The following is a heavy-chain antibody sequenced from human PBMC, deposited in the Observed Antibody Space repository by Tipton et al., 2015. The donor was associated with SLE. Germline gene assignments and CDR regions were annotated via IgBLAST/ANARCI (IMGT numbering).Heavy chain of an antibody. Sequence: TLSLTCTVSGGSISSGGYYWSWIRQHPGKGLEWIGYIYYSGSTYYNPSLKSRVTMSVDTSKNQFSLKLSSVTAADTAVYYCARDLPQSGGDAFNIWGQGTMVTVSS. J-gene: IGHJ3*02. CDR3: ARDLPQSGGDAFNI. D-gene: IGHD3-16*01. CDR1: GGSISSGGYY. CDR2: IYYSGST. V-gene: IGHV4-31*03.